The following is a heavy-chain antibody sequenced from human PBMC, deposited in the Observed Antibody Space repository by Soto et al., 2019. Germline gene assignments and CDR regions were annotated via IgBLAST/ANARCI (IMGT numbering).Heavy chain of an antibody. J-gene: IGHJ5*02. V-gene: IGHV4-30-4*02. D-gene: IGHD3-9*01. CDR3: ARRRSLRYGSNWFDP. CDR2: IYYSGGT. CDR1: CVSISSGDYY. Sequence: SDTLSLTCTVSCVSISSGDYYWSWICQPPGKGMEWIGYIYYSGGTYYNQSLKSRVTISVDTSKNQFSLKLSSVTAADTAVYYCARRRSLRYGSNWFDPWGQGTLVTVS.